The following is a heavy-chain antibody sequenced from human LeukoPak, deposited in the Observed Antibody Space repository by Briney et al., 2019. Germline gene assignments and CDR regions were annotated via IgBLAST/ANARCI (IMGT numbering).Heavy chain of an antibody. Sequence: SGGSLRLSCAASGFTFSNTWMTWVRQAPGKGLEWVGRIYRNADGGTTGYAAPVKGRFTISRDDSKNTLYLQINSLKTEDTAVYYCTTDSYCSTTTCYASSNYYYGLDAWGQGTSVTVSS. D-gene: IGHD2-2*01. J-gene: IGHJ6*02. CDR3: TTDSYCSTTTCYASSNYYYGLDA. V-gene: IGHV3-15*05. CDR2: IYRNADGGTT. CDR1: GFTFSNTW.